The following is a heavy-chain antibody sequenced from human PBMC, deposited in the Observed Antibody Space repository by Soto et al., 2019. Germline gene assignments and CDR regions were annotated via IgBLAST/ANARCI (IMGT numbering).Heavy chain of an antibody. Sequence: QVQLVQSGAEVKKPGASGKVSCKASGSTFTNHAINWARQTTGRGLEWVGWMNPNSGETVYAQKFQGRVTMTGDTSITSAYMELSNLRSDDTAVYYCARVSGNWNDDYFDHWGHGALVTVSS. CDR2: MNPNSGET. D-gene: IGHD1-1*01. V-gene: IGHV1-8*01. CDR1: GSTFTNHA. J-gene: IGHJ4*03. CDR3: ARVSGNWNDDYFDH.